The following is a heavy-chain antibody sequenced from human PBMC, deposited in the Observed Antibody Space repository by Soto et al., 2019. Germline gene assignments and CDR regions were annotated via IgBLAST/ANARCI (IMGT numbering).Heavy chain of an antibody. V-gene: IGHV2-5*02. CDR2: IYWDDSK. J-gene: IGHJ4*02. CDR3: AQKGPHYIDY. CDR1: GFSLNTRDVG. Sequence: QITLKESGPTLVKPTQTLTLTCTFSGFSLNTRDVGVGWIRQPPGKALEWLAVIYWDDSKHYSPSLKTRATITNDTSKTQVVLTVTNMDPVDTATYYCAQKGPHYIDYWGQGTLVTVSS.